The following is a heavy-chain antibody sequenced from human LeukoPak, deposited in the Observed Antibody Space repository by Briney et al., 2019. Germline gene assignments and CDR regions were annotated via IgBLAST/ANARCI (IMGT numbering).Heavy chain of an antibody. CDR1: GFTFSGSA. J-gene: IGHJ4*02. CDR2: IRSKANSYAT. Sequence: GGSLRLSCAASGFTFSGSAMHWVRQSSGKGLEWVGRIRSKANSYATAYAASVKGRFTISRDDSKNTAYLQMNSLKTEDTAVYYCTSLGGYPDYWGQGTLVTVSS. D-gene: IGHD5-12*01. V-gene: IGHV3-73*01. CDR3: TSLGGYPDY.